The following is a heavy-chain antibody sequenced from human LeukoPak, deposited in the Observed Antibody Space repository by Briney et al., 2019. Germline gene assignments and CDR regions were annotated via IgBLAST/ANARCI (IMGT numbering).Heavy chain of an antibody. J-gene: IGHJ4*02. CDR1: EDSFTNYW. V-gene: IGHV5-51*01. Sequence: GESLKISCKGSEDSFTNYWIGWVRQMPGKGLEWMGIIYPGDSDTRYSPSFQGQVTISADKSISTAYLQWSSLKASDTAMYYCARGAYYYDSSGYCDYWGQGTLVTVSS. CDR2: IYPGDSDT. CDR3: ARGAYYYDSSGYCDY. D-gene: IGHD3-22*01.